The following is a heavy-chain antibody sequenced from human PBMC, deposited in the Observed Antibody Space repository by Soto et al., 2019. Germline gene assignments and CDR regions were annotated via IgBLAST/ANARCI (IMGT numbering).Heavy chain of an antibody. V-gene: IGHV1-46*01. Sequence: ASVKVSCKASGYTFSSYYMNWVRQAPGQGLEWLGIINPSGGYTTYAQRFLGRVTMTSDTSTSTVHMELGSLTSEDTAVYYCARAIPGYCSGGSCQYFDYWGQGTLVTGSS. CDR1: GYTFSSYY. CDR3: ARAIPGYCSGGSCQYFDY. D-gene: IGHD2-15*01. J-gene: IGHJ4*02. CDR2: INPSGGYT.